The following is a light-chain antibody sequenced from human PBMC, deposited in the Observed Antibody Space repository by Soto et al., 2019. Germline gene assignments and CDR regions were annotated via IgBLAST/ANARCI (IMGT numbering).Light chain of an antibody. V-gene: IGLV2-8*01. CDR1: SSDVGGYNF. CDR2: EVT. CDR3: SSYAGSNMGV. Sequence: QSVLTQPPSASGSPGQSVTISCTGTSSDVGGYNFVSWYQQHPGKAPKLIIYEVTRRPSGVPDRFSASKSGDTASLTVSGLRAADEADYYCSSYAGSNMGVFGSGTKLTVL. J-gene: IGLJ1*01.